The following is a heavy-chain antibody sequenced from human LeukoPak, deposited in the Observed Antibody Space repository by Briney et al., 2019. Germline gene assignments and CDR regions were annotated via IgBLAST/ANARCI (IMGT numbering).Heavy chain of an antibody. CDR2: IYYSGST. Sequence: SETLSLTCTVSGGSISSYYWSWIRQPPGKGLEWIGYIYYSGSTNYNPSLKSRVTISVDTSKNQFSLKLSSVTAADTAVYYCARDRGSYSGGNWFDPWGQGTLVTVSS. J-gene: IGHJ5*02. D-gene: IGHD1-26*01. CDR1: GGSISSYY. CDR3: ARDRGSYSGGNWFDP. V-gene: IGHV4-59*01.